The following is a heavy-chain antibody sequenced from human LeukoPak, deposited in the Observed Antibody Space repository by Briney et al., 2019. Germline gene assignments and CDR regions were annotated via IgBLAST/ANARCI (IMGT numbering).Heavy chain of an antibody. CDR3: ARSVGGIAAAPFDY. D-gene: IGHD6-13*01. Sequence: ASVKVSCKASGYTFTGYYMHWVPQAPGQALEWMAWINPNSGGTNYAQKFQGRVTMTRDTSISTAYMELSRLRSDDTAVYYCARSVGGIAAAPFDYWGQGTLVSVSS. J-gene: IGHJ4*02. CDR2: INPNSGGT. CDR1: GYTFTGYY. V-gene: IGHV1-2*02.